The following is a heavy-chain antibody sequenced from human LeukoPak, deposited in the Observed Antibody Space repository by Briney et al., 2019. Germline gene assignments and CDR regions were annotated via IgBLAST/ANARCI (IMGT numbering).Heavy chain of an antibody. J-gene: IGHJ4*02. Sequence: PGGSLRLSCAASGFTFSSYGMHWVRQAPGRGLEWVAFIQHDGNDKYYADFVKGRFTISRDNSKNTLYLQMNSLRTEDTAVYYCPRGWPHFDYWGQGTLVTVSS. CDR1: GFTFSSYG. V-gene: IGHV3-30*02. D-gene: IGHD6-19*01. CDR2: IQHDGNDK. CDR3: PRGWPHFDY.